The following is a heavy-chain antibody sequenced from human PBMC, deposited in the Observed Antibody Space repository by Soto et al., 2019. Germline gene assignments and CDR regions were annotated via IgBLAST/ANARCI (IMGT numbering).Heavy chain of an antibody. Sequence: SVKVSCKASGGTFSSYAISWVRQAPGQGLEWMGGIIPIFGTANYAQKFQGRVTITADKFTSTAYMELSSLRSEDTAVYYCARENSSGWYGFDWGQGTLVTVSS. CDR1: GGTFSSYA. V-gene: IGHV1-69*06. CDR3: ARENSSGWYGFD. CDR2: IIPIFGTA. J-gene: IGHJ4*02. D-gene: IGHD6-19*01.